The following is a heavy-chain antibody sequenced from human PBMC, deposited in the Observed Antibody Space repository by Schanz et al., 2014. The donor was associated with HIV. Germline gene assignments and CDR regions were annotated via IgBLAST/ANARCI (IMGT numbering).Heavy chain of an antibody. J-gene: IGHJ4*02. Sequence: QVQLVESGGGVAQPGRSLRLSCAASGFTFSTYGMHWVRQAPGKGLVWVSRINSDGSSTNYADSVKGRFAISRDKSKNTLYLQMNSLGAEDTAVYYCAKVAIHSSGWLPFDYWGQGTLVTVSS. D-gene: IGHD6-19*01. V-gene: IGHV3-NL1*01. CDR3: AKVAIHSSGWLPFDY. CDR2: INSDGSST. CDR1: GFTFSTYG.